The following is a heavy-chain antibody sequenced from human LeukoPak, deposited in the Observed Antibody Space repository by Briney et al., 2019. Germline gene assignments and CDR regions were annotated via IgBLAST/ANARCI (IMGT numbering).Heavy chain of an antibody. CDR2: IYTSGST. CDR1: GASISSYY. CDR3: ARELRGSGSYNY. Sequence: SETLSLTCTVSGASISSYYWSWIRQPAGKGLEWIGRIYTSGSTNYNPSLKSRVTISVDTSKNQFSLKLSSVTAADTAVYYCARELRGSGSYNYWGQGTLVTVSS. J-gene: IGHJ4*02. D-gene: IGHD3-10*01. V-gene: IGHV4-4*07.